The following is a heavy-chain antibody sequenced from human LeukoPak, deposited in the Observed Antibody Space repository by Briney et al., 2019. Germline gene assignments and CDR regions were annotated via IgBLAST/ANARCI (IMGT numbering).Heavy chain of an antibody. Sequence: ASVKVSCKVSGYTLIELSMHCVRQAPGKGLEWMGGFDPEDGETIYAQKFQGRVTMTEDTSTDTAYMELSSLRSEDTAVYYCATALDSSGYYSIRWFDPWGQGTLVTVSS. J-gene: IGHJ5*02. CDR2: FDPEDGET. CDR1: GYTLIELS. CDR3: ATALDSSGYYSIRWFDP. V-gene: IGHV1-24*01. D-gene: IGHD3-22*01.